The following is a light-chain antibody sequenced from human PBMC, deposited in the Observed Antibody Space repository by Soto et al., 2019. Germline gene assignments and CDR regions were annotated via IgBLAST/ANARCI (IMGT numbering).Light chain of an antibody. Sequence: EIVMTQSPATLSVSPGERATLSCRASQSVSSSLAWYQQKPGQAPRLLIYGASTRATGIPARFSGSGSETEFTLIIISLQSEDSTDYYCQQYNKWWTFGQVTKMEIK. CDR3: QQYNKWWT. CDR1: QSVSSS. V-gene: IGKV3-15*01. J-gene: IGKJ1*01. CDR2: GAS.